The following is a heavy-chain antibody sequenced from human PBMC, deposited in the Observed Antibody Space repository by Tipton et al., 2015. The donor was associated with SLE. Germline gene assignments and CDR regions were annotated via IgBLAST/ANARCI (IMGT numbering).Heavy chain of an antibody. D-gene: IGHD3-10*01. CDR3: ARQRGRDAFDI. J-gene: IGHJ3*02. CDR1: GGSISSHY. CDR2: IYYSGST. Sequence: TLSLTCTVSGGSISSHYWSWIRQPPGKGLEWIGYIYYSGSTNYNPSLKSRVTISVDTSKNQFSLKLSSVTAADTAVYYCARQRGRDAFDIWGQGTMVTVFS. V-gene: IGHV4-59*11.